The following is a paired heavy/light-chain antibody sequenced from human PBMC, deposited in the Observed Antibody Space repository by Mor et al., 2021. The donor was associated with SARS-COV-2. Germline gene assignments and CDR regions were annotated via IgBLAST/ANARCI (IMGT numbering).Heavy chain of an antibody. Sequence: QVQLQESGPGLVKPSQTLSLTCTVSGGSISSGGYYWSWIRQHPGKGLEWIGYIYYSGSTYYNPSLKSRVTISVDTSKNQFSLKLSSVTAADTAVYYCARDRLVTMVRAYAVQYGMDVWGQGTTVTVSS. CDR2: IYYSGST. D-gene: IGHD3-10*01. J-gene: IGHJ6*02. CDR1: GGSISSGGYY. CDR3: ARDRLVTMVRAYAVQYGMDV. V-gene: IGHV4-31*03.
Light chain of an antibody. CDR2: DAS. CDR3: QQRSNWPPRVT. V-gene: IGKV3-11*01. Sequence: EIVLTQSPATLSLSPGERATLSCRASQSVSSYLAWYQQKPGQAPRLLIYDASNRATGIPARFSGSGSGTDFTLTISSLEPEDFAVYYCQQRSNWPPRVTFGGGTKVEIK. J-gene: IGKJ4*01. CDR1: QSVSSY.